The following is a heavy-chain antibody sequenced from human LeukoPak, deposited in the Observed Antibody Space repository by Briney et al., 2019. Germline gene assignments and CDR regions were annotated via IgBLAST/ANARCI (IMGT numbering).Heavy chain of an antibody. V-gene: IGHV1-18*01. D-gene: IGHD3-10*01. CDR1: GYIFSNYG. CDR2: ISVYNGNT. J-gene: IGHJ4*02. CDR3: ARDIGYISGNYYSDY. Sequence: AAGKVSCKASGYIFSNYGISWVRQAPGQGLEWMGWISVYNGNTNSAQKVQGRVTMTTDTSTTTAYMELRSLRSDDTAVYYCARDIGYISGNYYSDYWGQGALVTASA.